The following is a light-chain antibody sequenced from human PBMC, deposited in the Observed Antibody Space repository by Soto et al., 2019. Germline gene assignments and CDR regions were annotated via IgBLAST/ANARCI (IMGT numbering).Light chain of an antibody. CDR2: DVN. CDR3: CSYAHTSRV. J-gene: IGLJ3*02. Sequence: QSVLTQPRSVSGSPGQSVTFSCTGTSGDIGAYNYVSWYQFHPRKPPKMIIYDVNKRPSGVPDRFSGSKSGNTASLTISWLQAEDEADYYCCSYAHTSRVFGGGTKLTVL. V-gene: IGLV2-11*01. CDR1: SGDIGAYNY.